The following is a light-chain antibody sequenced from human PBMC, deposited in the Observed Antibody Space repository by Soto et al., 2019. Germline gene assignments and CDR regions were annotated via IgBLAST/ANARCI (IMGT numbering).Light chain of an antibody. CDR2: GAS. CDR3: QQRQYWPPIT. V-gene: IGKV3D-20*02. CDR1: QRVGSNY. J-gene: IGKJ5*01. Sequence: EIVLPQSPATLSLSPGERATLSCRAIQRVGSNYLAWYQQKPGQPPRLLIHGASSRASGIPDRFSGSGSGTDFTLTISSLEPEDFAVYYCQQRQYWPPITFGQGTRLEIK.